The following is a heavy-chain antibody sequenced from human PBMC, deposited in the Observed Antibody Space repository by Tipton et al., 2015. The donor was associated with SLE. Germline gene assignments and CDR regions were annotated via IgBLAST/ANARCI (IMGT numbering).Heavy chain of an antibody. D-gene: IGHD1/OR15-1a*01. J-gene: IGHJ4*02. CDR3: ARGKGNDWHIDF. V-gene: IGHV4-59*01. CDR1: GASIDNDY. Sequence: GLVKPSETLSLTCTVSGASIDNDYWNWFRQPPGKGPEWIGNIYYTGYTNYNPSLRSRVTISKDKSNNHISLKLTSVTAADTAMYYCARGKGNDWHIDFWGQGTLVTVSS. CDR2: IYYTGYT.